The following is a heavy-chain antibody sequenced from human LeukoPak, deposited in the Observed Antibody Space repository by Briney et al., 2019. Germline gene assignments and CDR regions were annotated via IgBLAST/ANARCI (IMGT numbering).Heavy chain of an antibody. J-gene: IGHJ6*02. D-gene: IGHD3-9*01. CDR2: IYPGDSDT. CDR1: GYSFTNYC. CDR3: TRGGTFDWFRNYHYSGMDV. V-gene: IGHV5-51*01. Sequence: GESLKISCKCSGYSFTNYCIAWVRQIPGKGLEWMGTIYPGDSDTRHSPSFQGQVTISAGKSNSTAYLQWSSLKASDTAMYYCTRGGTFDWFRNYHYSGMDVWGQGTTVTVSS.